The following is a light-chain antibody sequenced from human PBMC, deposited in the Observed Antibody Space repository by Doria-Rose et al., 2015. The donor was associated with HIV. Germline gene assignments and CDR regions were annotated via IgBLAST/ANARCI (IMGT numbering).Light chain of an antibody. J-gene: IGKJ1*01. CDR3: QKYNSAPRT. V-gene: IGKV1-27*01. CDR1: QDISNY. Sequence: DIQVTQSPSSLSAFVGDKVIITCRATQDISNYLAWYQQKPDKVPNLLIYAASSLQSGVPPRLSGSGSGTNFTLTISSLQPEDVATYYCQKYNSAPRTFGQGTKVEIQ. CDR2: AAS.